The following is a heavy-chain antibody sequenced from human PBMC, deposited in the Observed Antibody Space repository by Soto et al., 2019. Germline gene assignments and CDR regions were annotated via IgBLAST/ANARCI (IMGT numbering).Heavy chain of an antibody. J-gene: IGHJ5*02. CDR1: GGTLSIDA. CDR3: ASPKPRIYSYGPGGWFDP. D-gene: IGHD5-18*01. Sequence: SLKRDWKGAGGTLSIDASSCGRNAPGQGLEWMGGIIPIFGTANYAQKFQGRVTITADESTSTAYMELSSLRSEDTAVYYCASPKPRIYSYGPGGWFDPWGQGTLVTSPQ. CDR2: IIPIFGTA. V-gene: IGHV1-69*01.